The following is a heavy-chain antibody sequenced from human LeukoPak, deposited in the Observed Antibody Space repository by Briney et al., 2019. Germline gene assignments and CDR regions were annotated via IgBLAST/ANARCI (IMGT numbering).Heavy chain of an antibody. D-gene: IGHD3-10*02. CDR1: GFTFSSYA. CDR2: ISGSGGST. J-gene: IGHJ4*02. Sequence: PPGGSLRLSCAPSGFTFSSYAMSWVRQAPGKGLEWVSAISGSGGSTYYADSVKGRFTISRDNSKKTLYRQMNSPRAEGTAVYYCANKIVRGVMNGCFFDGWGQGTLVTVSS. CDR3: ANKIVRGVMNGCFFDG. V-gene: IGHV3-23*01.